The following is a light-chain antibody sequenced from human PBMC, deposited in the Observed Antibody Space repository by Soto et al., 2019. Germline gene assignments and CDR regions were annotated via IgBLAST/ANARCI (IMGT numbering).Light chain of an antibody. CDR2: SVS. V-gene: IGKV3-15*01. J-gene: IGKJ1*01. Sequence: EIVLTQSPATLSVSPGDRASLSCRASQSVSTNLAWYQHKPGQPPRLLFYSVSARASGVPARYSVSGSETDFTLTISSLQSEDLAVYYGQQYHRWPRTFGQGTKVE. CDR3: QQYHRWPRT. CDR1: QSVSTN.